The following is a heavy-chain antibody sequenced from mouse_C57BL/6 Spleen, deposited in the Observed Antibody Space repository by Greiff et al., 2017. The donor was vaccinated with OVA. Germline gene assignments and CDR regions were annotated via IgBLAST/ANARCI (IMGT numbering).Heavy chain of an antibody. V-gene: IGHV1-50*01. D-gene: IGHD1-1*01. CDR3: ARRGGSSYYYFDY. J-gene: IGHJ2*01. Sequence: QVQLQQPGAELVKPGASVKLSCKASGYTFTSYWMQWVKQRPGQGLEWIGEIDPSDSYTNYNQKLKGKATLTVDTTSSTAYMQLSSLTSEDSAVYYCARRGGSSYYYFDYWGQGTTLTVSS. CDR1: GYTFTSYW. CDR2: IDPSDSYT.